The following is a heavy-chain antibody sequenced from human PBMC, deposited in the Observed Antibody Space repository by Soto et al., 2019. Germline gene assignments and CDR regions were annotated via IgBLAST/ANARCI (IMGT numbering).Heavy chain of an antibody. CDR1: GGSVSSGSYH. J-gene: IGHJ4*02. D-gene: IGHD5-12*01. CDR2: IYYNGKT. CDR3: ARCRGYSGYDYRFDY. V-gene: IGHV4-61*01. Sequence: QVQLQESGPGLVKPSETLSLTCTVSGGSVSSGSYHWSWIRQSPGKGLEWIGYIYYNGKTNYNASLKSRVTMSVDTSKNQFSLKVSSVTAADTAVYYCARCRGYSGYDYRFDYWGQGTLVTVSS.